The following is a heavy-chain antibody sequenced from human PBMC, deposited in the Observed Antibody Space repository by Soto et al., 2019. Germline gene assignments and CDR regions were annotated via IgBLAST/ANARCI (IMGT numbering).Heavy chain of an antibody. CDR3: ARGGTAAYSDY. V-gene: IGHV1-69*02. CDR2: IIPILGIA. Sequence: QVQLVQSGAEVKKPGSSVKVSCKASGGTFSSYTISWVRQAPGQGLEWMGRIIPILGIANYAQKFQGRVTITADKSTSTAHMELSSLRSEDTAVYYCARGGTAAYSDYWGQGTLVTVSS. D-gene: IGHD2-2*01. CDR1: GGTFSSYT. J-gene: IGHJ4*02.